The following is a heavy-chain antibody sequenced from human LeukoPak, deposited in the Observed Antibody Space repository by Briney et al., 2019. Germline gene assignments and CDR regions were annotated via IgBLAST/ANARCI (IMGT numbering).Heavy chain of an antibody. Sequence: GGSLRLSCAASGFTFSSYAMSWVRQAPGKGLEWDSAISGSGGSTYYADSVKGRFTISRDNSKNTLYLQMNSLRAEDTAVYYCAKDPQYSSSWYGSGAFDIWGQGTMVTVSS. CDR3: AKDPQYSSSWYGSGAFDI. D-gene: IGHD6-13*01. J-gene: IGHJ3*02. CDR2: ISGSGGST. CDR1: GFTFSSYA. V-gene: IGHV3-23*01.